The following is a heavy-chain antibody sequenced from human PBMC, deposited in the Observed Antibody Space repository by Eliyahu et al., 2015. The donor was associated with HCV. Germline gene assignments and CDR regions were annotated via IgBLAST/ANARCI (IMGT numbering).Heavy chain of an antibody. J-gene: IGHJ4*02. D-gene: IGHD3-3*01. V-gene: IGHV1-2*02. CDR3: ARAGYDFWSGYNIDY. Sequence: QVQLVQSGAEVKKPGAXVXVSCKASGYTFTGYYXHWVRXAPGQGLEWMGWINPNSGGTNYAQKFQGRVTMTRDTSISTAYMELSRLRSDDTAVYYCARAGYDFWSGYNIDYWGQGTLVTVSS. CDR2: INPNSGGT. CDR1: GYTFTGYY.